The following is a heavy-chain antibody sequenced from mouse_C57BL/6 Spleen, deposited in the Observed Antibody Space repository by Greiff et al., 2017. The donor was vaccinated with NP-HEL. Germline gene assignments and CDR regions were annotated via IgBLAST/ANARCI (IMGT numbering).Heavy chain of an antibody. J-gene: IGHJ4*01. CDR1: GFNIKDDY. Sequence: EVQLQQSGAELVRPGASVKLSCTASGFNIKDDYMHWVKQRPEQGLEWIGWIDPENGDTEYASKFQGKATITADTSSNTAYLQLSSLTSEDTAVYYCTERGYSNYYAMDYWGQGTSVTVSS. CDR2: IDPENGDT. V-gene: IGHV14-4*01. CDR3: TERGYSNYYAMDY. D-gene: IGHD2-5*01.